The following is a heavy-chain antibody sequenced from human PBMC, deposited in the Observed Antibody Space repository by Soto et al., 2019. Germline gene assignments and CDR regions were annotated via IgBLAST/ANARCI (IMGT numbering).Heavy chain of an antibody. D-gene: IGHD6-19*01. V-gene: IGHV3-30-3*01. Sequence: QVQLVESGGGVVQPGRSLRLSCAASGFTFSSYAMHWVRQAPGKGLEWVAVISYDGSNKYYADSVKGRFTISRDNSKNTLYLQMNSLRAEDTAVYYCPRWGIAVAGRFLDYWGQGTLVTVSS. J-gene: IGHJ4*02. CDR3: PRWGIAVAGRFLDY. CDR2: ISYDGSNK. CDR1: GFTFSSYA.